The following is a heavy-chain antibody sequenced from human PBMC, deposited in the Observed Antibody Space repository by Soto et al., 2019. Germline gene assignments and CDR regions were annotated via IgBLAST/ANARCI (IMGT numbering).Heavy chain of an antibody. CDR2: ISYDGSNK. CDR1: GFTFSSYA. V-gene: IGHV3-30-3*01. J-gene: IGHJ4*02. CDR3: ARAETPYHLTSGWYASRVTPPDY. D-gene: IGHD6-19*01. Sequence: QVQLVESGGGVVQPGRSLRLSCAASGFTFSSYAMHWVRQAPGKGLEWVAVISYDGSNKYYADSVKGRFTISRDNSKNTLYLQMNSLRAEDTAVYYCARAETPYHLTSGWYASRVTPPDYWGQGTLVTVSS.